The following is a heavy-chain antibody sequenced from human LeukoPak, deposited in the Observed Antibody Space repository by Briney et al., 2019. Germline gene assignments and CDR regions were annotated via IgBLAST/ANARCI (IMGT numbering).Heavy chain of an antibody. CDR2: ISWNSGSI. D-gene: IGHD3-10*01. CDR3: AKDKTYYYGSGSYLFDY. CDR1: GFTFDDYA. V-gene: IGHV3-9*01. J-gene: IGHJ4*02. Sequence: SLRLSCAASGFTFDDYAMHWVRQAPGKGLEWLSGISWNSGSIGYADSVKGRFTISRDNAKNSLYLQMNSLRAEDTALYYCAKDKTYYYGSGSYLFDYWGQGTLVTVSS.